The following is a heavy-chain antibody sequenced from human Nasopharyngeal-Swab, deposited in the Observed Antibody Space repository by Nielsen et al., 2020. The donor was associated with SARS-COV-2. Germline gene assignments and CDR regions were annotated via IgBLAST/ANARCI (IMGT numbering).Heavy chain of an antibody. CDR2: IDPSGGST. CDR3: AAGGSGYYGDY. Sequence: HAPGQGLEWMGIIDPSGGSTSYAQKFQGRVTITRDMSTSTAYMELSSLRSEDTAVYYCAAGGSGYYGDYWGQGTLVTVSS. V-gene: IGHV1-46*01. J-gene: IGHJ4*02. D-gene: IGHD3-3*01.